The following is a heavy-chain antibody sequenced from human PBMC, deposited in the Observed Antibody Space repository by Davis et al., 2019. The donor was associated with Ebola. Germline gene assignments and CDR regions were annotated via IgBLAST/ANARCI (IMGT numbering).Heavy chain of an antibody. CDR1: GDSISSSNW. V-gene: IGHV4-4*02. CDR2: ISQSGST. Sequence: SETLSLTCAVSGDSISSSNWWSWVRQPPGKGLEWIGEISQSGSTNYNPSLKSRVTISVDKSKNQFSLKLSSVTAADTAVYYCASVSGTFDYWGQGTLVTVSS. CDR3: ASVSGTFDY. J-gene: IGHJ4*02. D-gene: IGHD3-10*01.